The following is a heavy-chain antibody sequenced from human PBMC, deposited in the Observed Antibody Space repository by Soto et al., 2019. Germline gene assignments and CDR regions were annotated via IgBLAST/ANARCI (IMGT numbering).Heavy chain of an antibody. D-gene: IGHD5-12*01. CDR2: ISGSGGST. J-gene: IGHJ4*02. CDR3: ARDPGPPRRDGYNPRCYFDY. Sequence: GGSLRLSCAASGFTFSSYAMNWVRQSPEKGLEWVSSISGSGGSTYYTDPVKGRFTISRDNSKNTLYLQMNSLRAEDTAVYYCARDPGPPRRDGYNPRCYFDYWGQGTLVTVSS. V-gene: IGHV3-23*01. CDR1: GFTFSSYA.